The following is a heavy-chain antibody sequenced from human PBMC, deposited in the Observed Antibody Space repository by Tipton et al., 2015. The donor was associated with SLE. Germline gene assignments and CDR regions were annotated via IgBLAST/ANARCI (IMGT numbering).Heavy chain of an antibody. Sequence: QLVQSGGGVVQPGRSLRLSCAASGFTFSSYGMHWVRQAPGKGLEWVAVIWYDGSNKYYADSVKGRFTISRDNSKNTLYLQMNSLRAEDTAMYYCAKGGGGSQGAFDIWGQGTMVTVSS. J-gene: IGHJ3*02. CDR2: IWYDGSNK. V-gene: IGHV3-30*18. CDR3: AKGGGGSQGAFDI. D-gene: IGHD3-10*01. CDR1: GFTFSSYG.